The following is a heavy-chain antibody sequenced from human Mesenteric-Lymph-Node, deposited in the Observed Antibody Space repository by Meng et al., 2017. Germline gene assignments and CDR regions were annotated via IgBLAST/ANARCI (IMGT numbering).Heavy chain of an antibody. CDR2: IWYDGSNK. Sequence: GESLNISCAASGFTFSSYVLHWVRQAPGKGLEWVAVIWYDGSNKYYADSVKGRFTISRDNSKNTLYLQMNSPRAEDTAVYYCAREGPYYGMDVWGQGTTVTVSS. J-gene: IGHJ6*02. CDR3: AREGPYYGMDV. CDR1: GFTFSSYV. V-gene: IGHV3-33*01.